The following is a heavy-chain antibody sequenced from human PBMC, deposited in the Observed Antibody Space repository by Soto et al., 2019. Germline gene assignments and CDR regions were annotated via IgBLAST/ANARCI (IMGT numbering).Heavy chain of an antibody. CDR2: TYYRSKWYS. CDR3: ARSPTPSGSSPPGLSYYYYGVDF. Sequence: LQTLSLTDASSGGSVSINSAAWNWTRQSPSRGLEWLGSTYYRSKWYSDYASSVKSRIIIKPDTSQNQFSLQLNSVTPEDTAVYYCARSPTPSGSSPPGLSYYYYGVDFWGQGTTVTVSS. D-gene: IGHD1-26*01. J-gene: IGHJ6*02. CDR1: GGSVSINSAA. V-gene: IGHV6-1*01.